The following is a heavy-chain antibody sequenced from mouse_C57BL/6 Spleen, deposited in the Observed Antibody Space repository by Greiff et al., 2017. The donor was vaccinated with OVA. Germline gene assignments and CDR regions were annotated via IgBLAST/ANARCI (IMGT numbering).Heavy chain of an antibody. CDR3: ARGGASGTGFAY. CDR1: GYSITSGYY. V-gene: IGHV3-6*01. J-gene: IGHJ3*01. CDR2: ISYDGSN. Sequence: ESGPGLVKPSQSLSLTCSVTGYSITSGYYWNWIRQFPGNKLEWMGYISYDGSNNYNPSLKNRISITRDTSKNQFFLKLNSVTTEDTATYYCARGGASGTGFAYWGQGTLVTVSA. D-gene: IGHD4-1*01.